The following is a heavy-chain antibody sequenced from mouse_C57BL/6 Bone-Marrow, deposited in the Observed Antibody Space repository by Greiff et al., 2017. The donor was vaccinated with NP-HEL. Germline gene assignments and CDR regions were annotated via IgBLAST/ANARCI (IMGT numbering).Heavy chain of an antibody. V-gene: IGHV2-4*01. Sequence: QVQLQQSGPGLVQPSHCLSITCTVSGFSLTSYGVHWVRQPPGKGLEWLGVIWSGGSTDYNAAFISRLSISKDNSKSQVFFKMNSLQADDTAIYYCAKNWDGRYFDVWGTGTTVTVSS. D-gene: IGHD4-1*01. CDR1: GFSLTSYG. CDR2: IWSGGST. CDR3: AKNWDGRYFDV. J-gene: IGHJ1*03.